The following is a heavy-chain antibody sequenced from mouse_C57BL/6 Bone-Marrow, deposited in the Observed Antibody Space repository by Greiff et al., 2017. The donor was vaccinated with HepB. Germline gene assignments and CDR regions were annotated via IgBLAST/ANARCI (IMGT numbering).Heavy chain of an antibody. J-gene: IGHJ2*01. CDR2: IYPGSGST. CDR3: ARWGITTVSSYYFDY. D-gene: IGHD1-1*01. V-gene: IGHV1-55*01. CDR1: GYTFTSYW. Sequence: VQLQQPGAELVKPGASVKMSCKASGYTFTSYWITWVKQRPGQGLEWIGDIYPGSGSTNYNEKFKSKATLTVDTSSSTAYMQLSSLTSEDSAVYYCARWGITTVSSYYFDYWGQGTTLTVSS.